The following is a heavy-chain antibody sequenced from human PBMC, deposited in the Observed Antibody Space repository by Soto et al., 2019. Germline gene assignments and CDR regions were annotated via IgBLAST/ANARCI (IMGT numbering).Heavy chain of an antibody. V-gene: IGHV1-18*01. Sequence: GASVKVSCKASGYTFTSYGISWVRQAPGQGLEWMGWISAYNGNTNYAQKLQGRVTMTTDTSTSTAYMELRSLRSDDTAVYYCARENVVVPAAIPIDAFDIWGQGTMVTVSS. J-gene: IGHJ3*02. CDR3: ARENVVVPAAIPIDAFDI. D-gene: IGHD2-2*01. CDR1: GYTFTSYG. CDR2: ISAYNGNT.